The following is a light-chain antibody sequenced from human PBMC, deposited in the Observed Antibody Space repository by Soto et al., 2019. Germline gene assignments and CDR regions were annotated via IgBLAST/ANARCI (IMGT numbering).Light chain of an antibody. CDR1: QNVVYISNNKKC. CDR3: QQYGSSPRT. CDR2: GAS. J-gene: IGKJ1*01. Sequence: DIVMTQSPDSLAVSLGERATINCKSGQNVVYISNNKKCLALYQQKPGQAPRLLISGASSRATGVLDRFSGSGSGTDFTLTISRLEPEDLAVYYCQQYGSSPRTSGQGTKVDIK. V-gene: IGKV4-1*01.